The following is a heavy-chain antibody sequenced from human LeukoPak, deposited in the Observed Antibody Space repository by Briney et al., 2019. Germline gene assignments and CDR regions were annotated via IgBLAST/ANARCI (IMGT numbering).Heavy chain of an antibody. CDR1: GFTFSTFG. CDR2: IPASGGNT. J-gene: IGHJ4*02. D-gene: IGHD6-19*01. CDR3: VRYLSGWYYFDW. Sequence: GGSLRLSCAASGFTFSTFGMRWVRQAPGKGLEWVSAIPASGGNTYYADSVRGRFTISRDNSKNTLYLQINSLTAEDTAIYYCVRYLSGWYYFDWWGQGTLVTVSS. V-gene: IGHV3-23*01.